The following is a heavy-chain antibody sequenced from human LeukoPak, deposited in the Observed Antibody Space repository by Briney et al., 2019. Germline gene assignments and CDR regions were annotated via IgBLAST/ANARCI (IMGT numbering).Heavy chain of an antibody. V-gene: IGHV1-69*05. CDR3: ARVGLQSYYFDY. Sequence: SVKVSCKASGGTFSSYAISWVRQAPGQGLEWMGGIIPIFGTANYAQKFQGRVTITTDESTSTVYMELSSLRSEDTAVYYCARVGLQSYYFDYWGQGTLVTVSS. D-gene: IGHD5-24*01. CDR1: GGTFSSYA. CDR2: IIPIFGTA. J-gene: IGHJ4*02.